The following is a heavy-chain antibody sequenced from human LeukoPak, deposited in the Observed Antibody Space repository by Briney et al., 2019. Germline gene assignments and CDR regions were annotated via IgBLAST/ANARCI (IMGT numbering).Heavy chain of an antibody. CDR2: IYYSGST. D-gene: IGHD6-6*01. V-gene: IGHV4-61*09. J-gene: IGHJ5*02. Sequence: SQTLSLTCTVSGGSISSGDYYWSWIRQPPGKGLEWIGYIYYSGSTNYNPSLKSRVTISVDTSKNQFSLKLRSVTAADTAVYYCARHQDSSSSAWFDPWGQGTLVTVSS. CDR1: GGSISSGDYY. CDR3: ARHQDSSSSAWFDP.